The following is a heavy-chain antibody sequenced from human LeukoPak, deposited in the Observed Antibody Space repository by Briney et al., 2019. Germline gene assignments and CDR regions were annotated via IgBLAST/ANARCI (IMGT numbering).Heavy chain of an antibody. CDR1: GGSISSYY. CDR2: IYYSGST. CDR3: ARGKVGYYYGSGSYYFDY. D-gene: IGHD3-10*01. V-gene: IGHV4-59*01. Sequence: SETLSLTCTVSGGSISSYYWSWIRQPPGKGLEWIGYIYYSGSTNYNPSLKSRVTISVDTSKNQFSLKLSSVTAADTAVYYCARGKVGYYYGSGSYYFDYWGQGTLVTVSS. J-gene: IGHJ4*02.